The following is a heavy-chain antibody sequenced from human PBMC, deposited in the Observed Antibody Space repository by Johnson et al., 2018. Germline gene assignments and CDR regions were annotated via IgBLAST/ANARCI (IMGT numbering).Heavy chain of an antibody. D-gene: IGHD2-21*02. V-gene: IGHV1-69*01. CDR2: IIPSFGTT. Sequence: QVQLVESGAEVKKPGSSVKVSCKASGGTFSSYAISWVRQAPGQGLEWMGGIIPSFGTTNYAQQFQGRVTITADDPTSTAYMELSSLRSEDTAVYYCARVEYCGDDCYFLYFQHWGQGTLVTVSS. CDR3: ARVEYCGDDCYFLYFQH. CDR1: GGTFSSYA. J-gene: IGHJ1*01.